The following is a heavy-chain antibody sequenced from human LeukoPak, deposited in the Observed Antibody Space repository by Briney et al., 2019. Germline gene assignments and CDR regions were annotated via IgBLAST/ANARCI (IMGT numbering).Heavy chain of an antibody. CDR1: GFTFSSSW. J-gene: IGHJ5*02. Sequence: GGSLRLSCAASGFTFSSSWMSWVRQAPGKVLERVAIIKQDGTVKYYVDSVKGRFTISRDNAKNSLFLQMNSLRAEDTALYYCARDVESYHPEYWFDPWGRGTLVTVSS. D-gene: IGHD2-2*01. CDR2: IKQDGTVK. CDR3: ARDVESYHPEYWFDP. V-gene: IGHV3-7*01.